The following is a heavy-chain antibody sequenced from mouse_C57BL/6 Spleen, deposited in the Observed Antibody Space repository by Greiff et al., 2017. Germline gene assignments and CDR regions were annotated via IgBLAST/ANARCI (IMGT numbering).Heavy chain of an antibody. V-gene: IGHV5-17*01. CDR2: ISSGSSTI. Sequence: DVKLVESGGGLVKPGGSLKLSCAASGFTFSDYGMHWVRQAPEKGLEWVAYISSGSSTIYYADTVKGRFTISRDNANNTLFLQMTSLRSEDTAMYYCARRAYYSNYPYYAMDYWGQGTSVTVSS. D-gene: IGHD2-5*01. CDR1: GFTFSDYG. CDR3: ARRAYYSNYPYYAMDY. J-gene: IGHJ4*01.